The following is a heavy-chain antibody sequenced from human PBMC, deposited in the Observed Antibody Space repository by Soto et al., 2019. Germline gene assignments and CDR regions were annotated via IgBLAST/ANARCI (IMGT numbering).Heavy chain of an antibody. V-gene: IGHV1-18*01. D-gene: IGHD3-22*01. CDR2: ISAYNGNT. J-gene: IGHJ4*02. Sequence: ASVKVSFKASGYTFTSYGISWLRQAPGQGLEWMGWISAYNGNTNYAQKLQGRVTMTTDTSTSTAYMELRSLRSDDTAVYYCARDPPDYYDSSPYPDYWGQGTLVTVSS. CDR3: ARDPPDYYDSSPYPDY. CDR1: GYTFTSYG.